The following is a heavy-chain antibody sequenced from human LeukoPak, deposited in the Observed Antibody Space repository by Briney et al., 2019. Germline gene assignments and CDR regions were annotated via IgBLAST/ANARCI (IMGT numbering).Heavy chain of an antibody. CDR2: ISAYNGNT. CDR1: GYTFTSYG. Sequence: ASVKVSCKASGYTFTSYGISWVRQAPGQGLEWMGWISAYNGNTNYAQKLQGRVTMTTDTSTSTAYMELRSLRSDDTAVYYCARGLSYVWGSYRWEPPYYFDYWGQRTLVTVSS. V-gene: IGHV1-18*01. CDR3: ARGLSYVWGSYRWEPPYYFDY. D-gene: IGHD3-16*02. J-gene: IGHJ4*02.